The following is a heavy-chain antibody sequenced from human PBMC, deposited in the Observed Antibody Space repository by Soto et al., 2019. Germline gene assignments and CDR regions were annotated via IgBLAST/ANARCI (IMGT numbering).Heavy chain of an antibody. V-gene: IGHV4-59*08. Sequence: SETLSLTCSVSGTSITNNYWSWIRQAPGKGLEWIGNVYQSGTTRLNPSLKSRVSIFVDRSKNQFSLELNSATAADRAVYYCARQPESTSYFDYWGQGILVTVSS. CDR3: ARQPESTSYFDY. CDR1: GTSITNNY. D-gene: IGHD2-2*01. J-gene: IGHJ4*02. CDR2: VYQSGTT.